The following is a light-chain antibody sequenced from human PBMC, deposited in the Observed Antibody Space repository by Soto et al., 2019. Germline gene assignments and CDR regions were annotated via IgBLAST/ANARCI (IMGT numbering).Light chain of an antibody. V-gene: IGKV3-15*01. CDR1: QSVNSH. CDR2: GAS. J-gene: IGKJ3*01. Sequence: IVMTQSPATLSVSPGERATLSCRASQSVNSHLAWYQQKTGQPPRLLIYGASTRATGIAARFSSSGSGTEFTLTISSLQYEDFAVYYCQQYDNWPTFGPGTKVDIK. CDR3: QQYDNWPT.